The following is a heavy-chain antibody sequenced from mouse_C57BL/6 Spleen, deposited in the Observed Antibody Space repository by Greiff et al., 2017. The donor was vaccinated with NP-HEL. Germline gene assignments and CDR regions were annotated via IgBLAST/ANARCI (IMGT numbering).Heavy chain of an antibody. D-gene: IGHD1-1*01. Sequence: VQLQQSGAELVKPGASVKMSCKASGYTFTSYWITWVKQRPGQGLEWIGDIYPGSGSTNYNEKFKSKATLTVDTSSSTAYMQLSSLTSEDSAVYYCARHYYYGSSYYAMDDWGQGTSVTVSS. J-gene: IGHJ4*01. V-gene: IGHV1-55*01. CDR1: GYTFTSYW. CDR3: ARHYYYGSSYYAMDD. CDR2: IYPGSGST.